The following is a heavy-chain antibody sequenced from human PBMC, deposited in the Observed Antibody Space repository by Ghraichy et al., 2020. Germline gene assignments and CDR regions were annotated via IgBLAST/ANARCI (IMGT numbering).Heavy chain of an antibody. CDR2: IYTSGST. CDR1: GGSISSYY. J-gene: IGHJ4*02. V-gene: IGHV4-4*07. D-gene: IGHD3-22*01. CDR3: ARDLGPKWYYYDSSCPRGAFDY. Sequence: SETLSLTCTVSGGSISSYYWSWIRQPAGKGLEWIGRIYTSGSTNYNPSLKSRVTMSVDTSKNQFSLKLSSVTAADTAVYYCARDLGPKWYYYDSSCPRGAFDYWGQGTLVTVSS.